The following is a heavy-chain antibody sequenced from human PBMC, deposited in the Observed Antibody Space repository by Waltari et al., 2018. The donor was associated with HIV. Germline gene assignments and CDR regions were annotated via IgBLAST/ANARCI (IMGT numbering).Heavy chain of an antibody. D-gene: IGHD2-15*01. CDR2: INHSGST. CDR1: GGSFSGYY. CDR3: ARADIVVVVAATRALDY. V-gene: IGHV4-34*01. Sequence: QVQLQQWGAGLLKPSETLSLTCAVYGGSFSGYYWSWIRQPPGKGLEWIGEINHSGSTNLNPSLKSRVTISVDTSKNQFSLKLSSVTAADTAVYYCARADIVVVVAATRALDYWGQGTLVTVSS. J-gene: IGHJ4*02.